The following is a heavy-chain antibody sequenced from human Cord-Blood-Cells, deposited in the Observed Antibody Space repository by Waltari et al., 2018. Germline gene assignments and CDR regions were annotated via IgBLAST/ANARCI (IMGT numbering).Heavy chain of an antibody. CDR3: ARQPGYDFWSGYYRAFDI. V-gene: IGHV4-39*01. Sequence: QLQLQESGPGLVKPSETLSLTCTVSGGSISSSSYYWGWIRQPPGKGLEWIGSIYYSGSTYYNPSLKSRVTISVDTSKNQFSLKLSSVTAADTAVYYCARQPGYDFWSGYYRAFDIWGQGTMVTVSS. CDR2: IYYSGST. J-gene: IGHJ3*02. D-gene: IGHD3-3*01. CDR1: GGSISSSSYY.